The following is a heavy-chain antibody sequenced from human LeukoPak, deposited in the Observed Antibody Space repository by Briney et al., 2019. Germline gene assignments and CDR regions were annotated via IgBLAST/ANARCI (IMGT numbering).Heavy chain of an antibody. J-gene: IGHJ4*02. D-gene: IGHD1-20*01. V-gene: IGHV3-21*01. CDR1: GFTFSSYS. CDR3: ARAITAAQYFFDY. CDR2: ISSSSTYI. Sequence: GGSLSLSCAGSGFTFSSYSMNWVRQAPGKGLEWVASISSSSTYIYYADSVEGRSTISRDNAKKSLDLQLNSLRAEDTAVYYCARAITAAQYFFDYWGQGTQVTVSS.